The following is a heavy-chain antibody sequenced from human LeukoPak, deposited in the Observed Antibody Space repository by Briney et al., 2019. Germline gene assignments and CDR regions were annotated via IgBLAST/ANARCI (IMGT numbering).Heavy chain of an antibody. D-gene: IGHD5-12*01. J-gene: IGHJ4*02. Sequence: SETLSLTCTVSGGSISSYYWSWIRQPPGKGLEWIGYIYYSGSTNYNPSLKSRVTISVDTSKNQFSLKLSSVTAADTAVYYCARVRGYPTTSYFDYWGQGTLVTVSS. CDR3: ARVRGYPTTSYFDY. V-gene: IGHV4-59*01. CDR2: IYYSGST. CDR1: GGSISSYY.